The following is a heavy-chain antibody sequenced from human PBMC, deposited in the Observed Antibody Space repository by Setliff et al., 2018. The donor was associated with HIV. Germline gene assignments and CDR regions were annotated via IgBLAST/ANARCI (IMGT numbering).Heavy chain of an antibody. CDR3: AIGSRNWPHRPNNYYFDY. J-gene: IGHJ4*02. D-gene: IGHD6-13*01. CDR2: INAGNGDT. CDR1: GDTFTTYA. Sequence: GASVKVSCKASGDTFTTYALHWVRQAPGQGLEWRGWINAGNGDTKSSQKVQGRGPITRDTAASTAYMELSSLRSEDTGVYYCAIGSRNWPHRPNNYYFDYWGQGTPVTVSS. V-gene: IGHV1-3*01.